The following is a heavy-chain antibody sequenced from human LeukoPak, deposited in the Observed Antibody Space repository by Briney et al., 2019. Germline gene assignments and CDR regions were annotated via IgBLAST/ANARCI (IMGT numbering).Heavy chain of an antibody. CDR3: ARRRGGQFDWLLYVGEAFDI. CDR1: GGSISTYY. J-gene: IGHJ3*02. V-gene: IGHV4-59*01. D-gene: IGHD3-9*01. CDR2: IYYSGST. Sequence: SETLSLTCTVSGGSISTYYWGWIRQSPPKELEWIGYIYYSGSTNYNPSLKSRVTIAVDTSKNQFSLKLTSVTAADTAVYYCARRRGGQFDWLLYVGEAFDIWGQGTMVTVSS.